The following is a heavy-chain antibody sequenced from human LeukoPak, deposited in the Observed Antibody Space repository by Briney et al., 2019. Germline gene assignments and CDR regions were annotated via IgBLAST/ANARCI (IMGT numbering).Heavy chain of an antibody. CDR2: IYSGGGT. J-gene: IGHJ4*02. CDR3: TRVFAYSYGDFDN. V-gene: IGHV3-66*01. CDR1: GFTVRNNY. D-gene: IGHD5-18*01. Sequence: PGGSLRLSCEASGFTVRNNYMTWVRQAPGKGLEWVSVIYSGGGTYYADSEKDRFTISRDNSKNTLFLQMNGLRVEDSAVYYCTRVFAYSYGDFDNWGQGTLVAVSS.